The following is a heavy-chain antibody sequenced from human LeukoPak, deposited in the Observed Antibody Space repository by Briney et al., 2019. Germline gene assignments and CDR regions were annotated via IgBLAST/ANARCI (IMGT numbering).Heavy chain of an antibody. V-gene: IGHV3-23*01. J-gene: IGHJ4*02. CDR3: AKQRGYDHGPLDY. Sequence: GGSLRLSCAASGFTFSSYGMSWVRQAPGKGLEWVSGISDSGGSTYYADSVKGRFTISRDNSKNTLYLQMHSLRAEDTAVYYCAKQRGYDHGPLDYWGQGTLVTVSS. CDR1: GFTFSSYG. D-gene: IGHD5-12*01. CDR2: ISDSGGST.